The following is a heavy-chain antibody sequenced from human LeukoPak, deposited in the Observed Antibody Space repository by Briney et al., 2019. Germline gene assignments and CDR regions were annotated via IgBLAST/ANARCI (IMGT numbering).Heavy chain of an antibody. V-gene: IGHV4-39*01. CDR1: GGSISTSSYY. CDR2: IYYLGTT. CDR3: ARLECSSTNCYGNYGMDV. Sequence: SETLSLTCTVSGGSISTSSYYWGWIRQSPGKGLEWIGSIYYLGTTYYNPSLKSRVTISVDTSQKQFSLELSSVTAADTAVYYCARLECSSTNCYGNYGMDVWGQGTTVTVSS. D-gene: IGHD2-2*01. J-gene: IGHJ6*02.